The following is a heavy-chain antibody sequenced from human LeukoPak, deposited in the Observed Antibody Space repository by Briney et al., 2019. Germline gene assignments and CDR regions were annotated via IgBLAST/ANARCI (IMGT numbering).Heavy chain of an antibody. V-gene: IGHV4-4*07. D-gene: IGHD3-3*01. CDR2: IYTSGST. J-gene: IGHJ6*03. Sequence: SGTLSLTCTVSGGSLSSYYWSWIRQPAGKGLEWIGRIYTSGSTNYNPSLKSRVTMSVDPSKNQSSLKLSSVAAADTAVYYCAREGPVLRFLEWSANPHYYYYMDVWGKGPTVTVSS. CDR1: GGSLSSYY. CDR3: AREGPVLRFLEWSANPHYYYYMDV.